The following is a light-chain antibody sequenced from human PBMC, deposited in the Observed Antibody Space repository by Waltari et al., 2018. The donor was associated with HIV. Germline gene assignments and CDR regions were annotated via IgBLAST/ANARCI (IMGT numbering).Light chain of an antibody. CDR1: QSISSW. Sequence: DIQMTQSPSTLSASVGERVTITCRASQSISSWLAWYQQKPGKAPKVLIYKASSLESGVPSRFSGSGSGTEFTLTISSLQSDDFATYYCQQYDSYSWTFGQGTKVEIK. J-gene: IGKJ1*01. CDR3: QQYDSYSWT. V-gene: IGKV1-5*03. CDR2: KAS.